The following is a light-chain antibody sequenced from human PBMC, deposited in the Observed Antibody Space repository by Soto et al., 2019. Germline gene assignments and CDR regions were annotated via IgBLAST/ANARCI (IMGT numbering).Light chain of an antibody. CDR1: QRVSSHS. V-gene: IGKV3-20*01. Sequence: EIVLTQSPGTLSLSPGERATLSCRASQRVSSHSLAWYRQKPGQAPRTLIYGASSRATGIPDRFSASGSGTDFTLTISRLEPEDFAVYYCHHYPRSSWTFGQGTKVEVK. CDR2: GAS. J-gene: IGKJ1*01. CDR3: HHYPRSSWT.